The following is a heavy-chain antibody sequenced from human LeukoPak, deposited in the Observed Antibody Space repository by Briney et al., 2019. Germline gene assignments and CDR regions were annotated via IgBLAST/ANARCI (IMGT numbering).Heavy chain of an antibody. CDR1: GFTFSSYS. D-gene: IGHD3-22*01. CDR2: ISSSGSPI. V-gene: IGHV3-48*01. CDR3: ARVYYYDSSGRNHDY. J-gene: IGHJ4*02. Sequence: PGGSLRLSCAASGFTFSSYSMNWVRQAPGKGLEWFSYISSSGSPIYYADSVKGRFTISRDNAKNSLYLQMNSLRAEDTAVYYCARVYYYDSSGRNHDYWGQGTLVTVSS.